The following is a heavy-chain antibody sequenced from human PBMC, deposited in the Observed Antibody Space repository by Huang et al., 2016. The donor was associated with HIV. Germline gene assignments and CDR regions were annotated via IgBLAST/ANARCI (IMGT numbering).Heavy chain of an antibody. D-gene: IGHD6-6*01. J-gene: IGHJ6*02. CDR1: GFSLSTSGMC. V-gene: IGHV2-70*01. CDR2: IDWDDDK. Sequence: QVTLRESGPALVKPTQTLTLTCTFSGFSLSTSGMCVSWIRQPPGKALEWLALIDWDDDKYDTTSLKTRLTISKHTSKNQVVLTMTNMDPVDTATYYCARALLYSSSYAMDVWGQGTTVTVSS. CDR3: ARALLYSSSYAMDV.